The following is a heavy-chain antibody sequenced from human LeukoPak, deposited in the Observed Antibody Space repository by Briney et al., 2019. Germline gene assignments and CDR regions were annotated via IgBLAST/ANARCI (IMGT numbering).Heavy chain of an antibody. V-gene: IGHV1-18*01. Sequence: VASEKVSCKASGYTFTRYGISWVRQAPGQGLEWMGWISGYNGNTNYAEKLQGRVTMTTDTSTSTVYMELRSLRSDDTAVYYCARDSLYYGSGSYLGFDPWGQGTLVTVSS. CDR1: GYTFTRYG. J-gene: IGHJ5*02. CDR2: ISGYNGNT. D-gene: IGHD3-10*01. CDR3: ARDSLYYGSGSYLGFDP.